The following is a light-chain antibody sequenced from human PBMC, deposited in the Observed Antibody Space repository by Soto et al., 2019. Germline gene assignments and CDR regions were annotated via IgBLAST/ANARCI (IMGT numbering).Light chain of an antibody. CDR3: RQYGSSPLT. CDR1: QSVSSSF. CDR2: GAS. J-gene: IGKJ4*01. Sequence: EIVLTQSPCTLSLSPGERATLSCRASQSVSSSFLACYQQKPGQAPRLLIYGASSRATGIPDRFSGSGSGTAFSLIISRLEPEDVSVYYCRQYGSSPLTFGGGTKVEIK. V-gene: IGKV3-20*01.